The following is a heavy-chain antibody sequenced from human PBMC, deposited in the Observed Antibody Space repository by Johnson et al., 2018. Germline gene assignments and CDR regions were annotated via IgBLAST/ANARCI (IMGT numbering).Heavy chain of an antibody. D-gene: IGHD1-26*01. V-gene: IGHV3-15*07. CDR1: GFTFSNAW. Sequence: VQLVESGGGLVKPGGSLRLSCAASGFTFSNAWMNWVRQAPGKGLEWVGRFKSKTDGGTTDYAAPVKGRFTISRDDSKNTLYLQMNSLKTEDTAVYYCTTALDSGSQWVFDIWGQGTMVTVSS. J-gene: IGHJ3*02. CDR2: FKSKTDGGTT. CDR3: TTALDSGSQWVFDI.